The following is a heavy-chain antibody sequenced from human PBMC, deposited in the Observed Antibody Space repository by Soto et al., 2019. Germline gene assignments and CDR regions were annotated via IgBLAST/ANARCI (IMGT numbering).Heavy chain of an antibody. Sequence: GSLRLSCAASGFTFSSYWMHWVRQAPGKGLVWVSRINSDGSSTSYADSVKGRFTISRDNAKNTLYLQMNSLRAEDTAVYYCARIQKGLPGLGYWGQGTLVTVSS. CDR3: ARIQKGLPGLGY. J-gene: IGHJ4*02. CDR2: INSDGSST. CDR1: GFTFSSYW. D-gene: IGHD5-18*01. V-gene: IGHV3-74*01.